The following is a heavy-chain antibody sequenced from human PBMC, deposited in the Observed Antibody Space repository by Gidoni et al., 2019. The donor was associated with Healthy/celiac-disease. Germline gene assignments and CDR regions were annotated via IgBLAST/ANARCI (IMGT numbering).Heavy chain of an antibody. J-gene: IGHJ5*02. V-gene: IGHV4-39*07. CDR2: IYYSGST. D-gene: IGHD6-19*01. CDR3: ARGGASGSGWYWWFDP. CDR1: GGSISSSSYY. Sequence: QLQLQESGPGLVKPSETLSLTCTVSGGSISSSSYYWGWIRQPPGKGLEWIGSIYYSGSTYYNPSLKSRVTISVDTSKNQFSLKRSSVTAADTAVYYCARGGASGSGWYWWFDPWGQGTLVTVSS.